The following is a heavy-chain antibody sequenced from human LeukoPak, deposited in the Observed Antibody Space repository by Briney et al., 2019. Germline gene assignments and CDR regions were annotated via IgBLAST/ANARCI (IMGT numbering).Heavy chain of an antibody. CDR3: ARASLYDSSGTLALDAFDI. CDR2: INHSGST. Sequence: SETLSLTCAVYGGSFSGYYWSCIRQPPGKGLEWIVEINHSGSTNYKPSLKSRVTISVDTSKNQFSLKLSSVTAADTAVYYCARASLYDSSGTLALDAFDIWGQGTMVTVSS. D-gene: IGHD3-22*01. V-gene: IGHV4-34*01. CDR1: GGSFSGYY. J-gene: IGHJ3*02.